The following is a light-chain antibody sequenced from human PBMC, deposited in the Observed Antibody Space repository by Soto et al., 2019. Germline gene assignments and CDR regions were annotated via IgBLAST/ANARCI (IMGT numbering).Light chain of an antibody. CDR3: HQRNNFPLS. Sequence: EIVLTQSPATLSLSPGEGATLSCRASQSVSSYLAWYQQKPGQAPRLLIYDASNRATGIPARFSGSRSGTDFSLTIISLEPEDFPLSYFHQRNNFPLSFGGGTKLQIK. CDR1: QSVSSY. J-gene: IGKJ4*01. CDR2: DAS. V-gene: IGKV3-11*01.